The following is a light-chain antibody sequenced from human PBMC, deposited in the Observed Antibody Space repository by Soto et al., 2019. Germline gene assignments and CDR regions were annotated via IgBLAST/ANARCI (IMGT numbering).Light chain of an antibody. CDR1: QSVSSY. Sequence: EIVLTQSPPTLSLSPVERATLSCRASQSVSSYLAWYQQKPGQAPRLLIYDASNRATGIPARFSGSGSGTDFTLTISSLEPEDFAVYYCQQRSNWPLTFGGGTKVDIK. V-gene: IGKV3-11*01. CDR3: QQRSNWPLT. CDR2: DAS. J-gene: IGKJ4*01.